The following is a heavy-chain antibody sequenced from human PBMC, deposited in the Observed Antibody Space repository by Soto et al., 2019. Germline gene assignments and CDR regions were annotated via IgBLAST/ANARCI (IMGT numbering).Heavy chain of an antibody. CDR2: ISSSSSYI. J-gene: IGHJ3*02. Sequence: EVQLVESGGGLVKPGGSLRLSCAASGFTFSSYSMNWVRQAPGKGLEWVSSISSSSSYIYYADSVKGRFTISRVNAKNSLYLQMNSLRAEDTAVYYCARALRGAYDAFDIWGQGTMVTVSS. CDR1: GFTFSSYS. CDR3: ARALRGAYDAFDI. V-gene: IGHV3-21*01. D-gene: IGHD3-10*01.